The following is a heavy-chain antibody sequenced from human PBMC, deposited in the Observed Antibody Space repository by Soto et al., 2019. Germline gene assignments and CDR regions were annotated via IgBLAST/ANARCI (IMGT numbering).Heavy chain of an antibody. CDR1: GGSISSGGYY. J-gene: IGHJ3*02. CDR3: ARGTVTTIAFDI. D-gene: IGHD4-17*01. CDR2: IYYSGST. Sequence: QVQLQESGPGLVKPSQTLSLTCTVSGGSISSGGYYWSWIRQHPRQGLEWIGYIYYSGSTYYNPSLKSRVTISVDTSKNQFSLKLSSVTAADTAVYYCARGTVTTIAFDIWGQGTMVTVSS. V-gene: IGHV4-31*03.